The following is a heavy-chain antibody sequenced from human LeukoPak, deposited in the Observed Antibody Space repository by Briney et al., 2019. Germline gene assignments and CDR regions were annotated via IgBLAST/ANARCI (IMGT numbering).Heavy chain of an antibody. D-gene: IGHD2-15*01. Sequence: PGGSLRLSCAASGSTFSSYAMSWVRQAPGKGLEWVSAISGSGGSTYYADSVKGRFTISRDNSKNTLYLQMNSLRAEDTAVYYCAKGSRYCSGGSCYPADYWGQGTLVTVSS. CDR1: GSTFSSYA. CDR3: AKGSRYCSGGSCYPADY. J-gene: IGHJ4*02. V-gene: IGHV3-23*01. CDR2: ISGSGGST.